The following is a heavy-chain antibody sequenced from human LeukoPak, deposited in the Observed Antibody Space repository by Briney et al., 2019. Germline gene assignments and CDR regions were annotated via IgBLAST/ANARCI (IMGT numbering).Heavy chain of an antibody. J-gene: IGHJ4*02. V-gene: IGHV3-9*01. D-gene: IGHD3-3*01. CDR2: ISWNSGSI. Sequence: GGSLILSCAASGFTFSSCAMSWVRQAPGKALEWVSGISWNSGSIGYADSVKGRFTISRDNAKNSLYLQMNSLRAEDTAVYYCAKDRPPTIFFGYWGQGTLVTVSS. CDR1: GFTFSSCA. CDR3: AKDRPPTIFFGY.